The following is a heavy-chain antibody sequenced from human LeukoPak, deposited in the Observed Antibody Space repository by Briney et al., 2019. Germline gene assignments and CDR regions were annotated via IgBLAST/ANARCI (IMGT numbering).Heavy chain of an antibody. CDR3: ARGGYSSSWYHFDY. CDR2: IGGSGETA. Sequence: GGSLRLSCAASGFTFSTYAVSWVRQTPDRGLEWVSTIGGSGETAYYADSVKGRFTISRDNSKNTLFLQMNSLRAEDTAVYYCARGGYSSSWYHFDYWGQGTLVTVSS. D-gene: IGHD6-13*01. V-gene: IGHV3-23*01. CDR1: GFTFSTYA. J-gene: IGHJ4*02.